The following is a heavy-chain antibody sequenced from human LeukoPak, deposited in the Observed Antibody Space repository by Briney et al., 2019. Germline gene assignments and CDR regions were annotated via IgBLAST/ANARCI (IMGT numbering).Heavy chain of an antibody. V-gene: IGHV3-30-3*01. CDR3: ARLSGYDFGIFFDY. Sequence: GGSLRLSCAASGFTFSSYAMHWVRQAPGKGLEWVAVISYDGSNKYYADSVKGRFTISRDNSKNTLYLQMNSLRAEDTAVYYCARLSGYDFGIFFDYWGQGTLVTVST. CDR2: ISYDGSNK. J-gene: IGHJ4*02. CDR1: GFTFSSYA. D-gene: IGHD5-12*01.